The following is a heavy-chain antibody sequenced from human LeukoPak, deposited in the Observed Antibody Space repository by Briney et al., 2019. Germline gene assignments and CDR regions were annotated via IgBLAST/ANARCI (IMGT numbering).Heavy chain of an antibody. Sequence: PGRSLRLSCAASGFTFSNAWMSWVRQAPGKGLEWVAVISYDGSNKYYADSVKGRFTISRDNSKNTLYLQMNSLRAEDTAVYYCARVQGRYSYGSGFDSWGQGTLVTVSS. J-gene: IGHJ4*02. V-gene: IGHV3-30*03. CDR2: ISYDGSNK. CDR3: ARVQGRYSYGSGFDS. CDR1: GFTFSNAW. D-gene: IGHD5-18*01.